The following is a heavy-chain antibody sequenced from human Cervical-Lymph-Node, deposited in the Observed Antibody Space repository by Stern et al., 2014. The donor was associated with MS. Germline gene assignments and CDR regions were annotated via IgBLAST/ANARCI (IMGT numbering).Heavy chain of an antibody. V-gene: IGHV1-69*06. CDR3: ARGPGASLAPAAPPYYFDY. J-gene: IGHJ4*02. D-gene: IGHD2-2*01. Sequence: MQLVESGAEVKKPGSSVKVSCKDYGGTFSTYAFNWVRQAPGQRLEWMGSIIPIFGNANPAQKFKGRVTITADKSTNTVYMELNSLKSEDTAVYYCARGPGASLAPAAPPYYFDYWGQGTLVTVSS. CDR2: IIPIFGNA. CDR1: GGTFSTYA.